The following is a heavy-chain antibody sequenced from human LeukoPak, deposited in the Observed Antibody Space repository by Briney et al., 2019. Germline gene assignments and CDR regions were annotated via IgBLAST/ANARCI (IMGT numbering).Heavy chain of an antibody. D-gene: IGHD2-21*02. V-gene: IGHV3-48*01. Sequence: GGSLRLSCAASGFTFSSYSMNWVRQAPGKGLEWVSYISSSSSTIYYADSVKGRFTISRDNAKNSLYLQMNSLRAEDTAVYYCARGVTAALYDAFDIWGQGTMVTVSS. J-gene: IGHJ3*02. CDR3: ARGVTAALYDAFDI. CDR2: ISSSSSTI. CDR1: GFTFSSYS.